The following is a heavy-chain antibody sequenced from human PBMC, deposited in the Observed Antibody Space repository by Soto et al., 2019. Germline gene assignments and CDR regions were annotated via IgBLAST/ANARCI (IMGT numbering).Heavy chain of an antibody. CDR1: GFTFSSYW. CDR3: ARGIAVAGKVYYYGMDV. J-gene: IGHJ6*02. D-gene: IGHD6-19*01. Sequence: VGSLRLSCAASGFTFSSYWMSWVRQAPGKGLEWVANIKQDGSEKYYVDSVKGRFTISRDNAKNSLYLQMNSLRAEDTAVYYCARGIAVAGKVYYYGMDVWGQGTTVTVSS. V-gene: IGHV3-7*03. CDR2: IKQDGSEK.